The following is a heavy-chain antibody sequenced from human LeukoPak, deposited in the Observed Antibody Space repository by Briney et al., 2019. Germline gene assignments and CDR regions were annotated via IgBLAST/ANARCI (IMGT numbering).Heavy chain of an antibody. CDR2: IYYSGST. D-gene: IGHD5-18*01. CDR3: ARHPYSYGYYCFDY. Sequence: PSETLSLTCTVSGGSISSSSYYWGWIRQPPGKGLEWIGSIYYSGSTYYNPSLKSRVTISVDTSKNQFSLKLSSVTAADTAVYYYARHPYSYGYYCFDYWGQGTLVTVSS. V-gene: IGHV4-39*01. J-gene: IGHJ4*02. CDR1: GGSISSSSYY.